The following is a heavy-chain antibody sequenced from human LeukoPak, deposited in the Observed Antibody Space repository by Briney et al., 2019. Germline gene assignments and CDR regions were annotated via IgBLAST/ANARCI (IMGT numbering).Heavy chain of an antibody. CDR3: ARDRLGAVDYYGMDA. CDR1: GFTFSSYA. CDR2: ISYDGSNK. Sequence: GGSLRLSCAASGFTFSSYAMHWVRQAPGKGLEWVAVISYDGSNKYYADSVKGRFTISRDNSKNTLYLQMNSLRAEDTAVHYCARDRLGAVDYYGMDAWGQGTTVTVSS. V-gene: IGHV3-30-3*01. D-gene: IGHD6-19*01. J-gene: IGHJ6*02.